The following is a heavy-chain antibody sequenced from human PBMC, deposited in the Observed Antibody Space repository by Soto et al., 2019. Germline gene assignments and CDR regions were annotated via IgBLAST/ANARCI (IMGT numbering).Heavy chain of an antibody. Sequence: ASVKVSCKVSGYTLTELSIHWVRQAPGKGLEWMGGFDPEDDEIIYAQKFQGRVTLTEDTSTDTAYMELSSLRSEDTAVYFCATGGFRGGSPTWAYYFDYWGQGTQITVSS. CDR1: GYTLTELS. D-gene: IGHD1-26*01. CDR2: FDPEDDEI. V-gene: IGHV1-24*01. J-gene: IGHJ4*02. CDR3: ATGGFRGGSPTWAYYFDY.